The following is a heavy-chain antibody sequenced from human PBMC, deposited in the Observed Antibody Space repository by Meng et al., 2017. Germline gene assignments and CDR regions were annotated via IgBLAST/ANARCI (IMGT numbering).Heavy chain of an antibody. Sequence: GGSLRLSCAASGFTFGSYAMSWVRQAPGKGLEWVSAISGSGGTTDYADSVKGRFTISRDNSKNTLYLQMNSLRAEDTAVYYCARDWFGTLDYWGQGTLVTVSS. CDR2: ISGSGGTT. J-gene: IGHJ4*02. CDR1: GFTFGSYA. V-gene: IGHV3-23*01. D-gene: IGHD3-10*01. CDR3: ARDWFGTLDY.